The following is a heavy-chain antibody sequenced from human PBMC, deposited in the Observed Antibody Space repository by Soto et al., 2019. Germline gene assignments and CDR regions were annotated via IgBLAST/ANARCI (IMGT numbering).Heavy chain of an antibody. CDR3: VRDRYTMIDFWSAFSSD. Sequence: EAQLVQSGGGLVQPGGSLRLSCAASGFSFSSSPMSWVRQVPGKGLEWISAIRDDGSSVYYVQSVKGRFTISRDNSKNTSSLRMKNLRVEDTAIYYCVRDRYTMIDFWSAFSSDWGQGAQVIVPS. J-gene: IGHJ4*02. V-gene: IGHV3-23*02. D-gene: IGHD3-3*01. CDR2: IRDDGSSV. CDR1: GFSFSSSP.